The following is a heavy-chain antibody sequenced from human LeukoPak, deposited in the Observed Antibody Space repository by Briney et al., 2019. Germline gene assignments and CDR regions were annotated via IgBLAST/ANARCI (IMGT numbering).Heavy chain of an antibody. J-gene: IGHJ4*02. Sequence: GASVKVSRKASGHTFTSYGISWVRQAPGQGLEWMGWISAYNGNTNYAQKLQGRVTMTTDTSTSTAYMELRSLRSDDTAVYYCARIVLRYFDWLLTPDYWGQGTLVTVSS. D-gene: IGHD3-9*01. CDR3: ARIVLRYFDWLLTPDY. V-gene: IGHV1-18*04. CDR1: GHTFTSYG. CDR2: ISAYNGNT.